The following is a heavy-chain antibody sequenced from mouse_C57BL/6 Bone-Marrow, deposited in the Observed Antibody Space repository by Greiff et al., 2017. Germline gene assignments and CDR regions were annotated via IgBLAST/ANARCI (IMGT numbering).Heavy chain of an antibody. CDR2: ISSGGSYT. Sequence: DVMLVESGGDLVKPGGSLKLSCAASGFTFSSYGMSWVRQTPDKRLEWVATISSGGSYTYYPDSVKGRFTISRDNASNTLYLQMSSLKSEDTAMYYCARRGFDYYGSSPYAMDYWGQGTSVTVSS. D-gene: IGHD1-1*01. J-gene: IGHJ4*01. CDR3: ARRGFDYYGSSPYAMDY. V-gene: IGHV5-6*02. CDR1: GFTFSSYG.